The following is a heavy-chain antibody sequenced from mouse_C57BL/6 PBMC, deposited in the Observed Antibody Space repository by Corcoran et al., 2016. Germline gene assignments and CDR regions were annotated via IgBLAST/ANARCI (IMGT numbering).Heavy chain of an antibody. Sequence: EVQLQQSGPELVKPGASVKISCKASGYTFTDYYMNWVKQSHGKSLEWIGDINPNNGGTSYNQKFKGKATLTVDKSSSTAYMELRSLTSEDSAVDYCARRDCAMDYWGQGTSVTVSS. V-gene: IGHV1-26*01. CDR3: ARRDCAMDY. CDR2: INPNNGGT. CDR1: GYTFTDYY. J-gene: IGHJ4*01.